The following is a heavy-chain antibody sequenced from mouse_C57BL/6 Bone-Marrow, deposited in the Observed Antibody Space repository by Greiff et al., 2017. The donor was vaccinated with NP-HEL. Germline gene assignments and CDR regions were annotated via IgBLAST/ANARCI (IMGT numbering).Heavy chain of an antibody. Sequence: DVMLVESGGGLVQPGGSLKLSCAASGFTFSDYYMYWVRQTPEKRLEWVAYISNGGGSTYYPDTVKGRFTISRDNAKNTLYLQMSRLKSEDTAMYYCARRGTVVPMDYWGQGTSVTVSS. J-gene: IGHJ4*01. D-gene: IGHD1-1*01. V-gene: IGHV5-12*01. CDR3: ARRGTVVPMDY. CDR2: ISNGGGST. CDR1: GFTFSDYY.